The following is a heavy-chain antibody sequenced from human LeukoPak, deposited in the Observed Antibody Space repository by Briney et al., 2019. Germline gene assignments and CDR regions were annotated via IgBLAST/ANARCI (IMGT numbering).Heavy chain of an antibody. V-gene: IGHV4-59*01. CDR2: MYYNGNT. CDR3: ARGVAGSGRTPKY. D-gene: IGHD1-26*01. Sequence: SETLSLTCTVSGGSMSSYYLIWIRQPPGKGLEGIGYMYYNGNTKYNPSLKSRVTISEDSSKSQSSLQLTSVTAADTAVYYCARGVAGSGRTPKYWGQGNLVTVSS. J-gene: IGHJ4*02. CDR1: GGSMSSYY.